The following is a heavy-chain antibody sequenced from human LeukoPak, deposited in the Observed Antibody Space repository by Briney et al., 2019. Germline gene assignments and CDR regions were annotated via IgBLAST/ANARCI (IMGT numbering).Heavy chain of an antibody. CDR1: GFTFSSYA. J-gene: IGHJ5*02. CDR2: ISYDGSNK. V-gene: IGHV3-30*04. CDR3: ASDQHTS. Sequence: GGSLRLSCAASGFTFSSYAMHWVRQAPGKGLEWVAVISYDGSNKYYADSVKGRFTVSRDNSKNTLCLQMNSLRAEDTAVHYCASDQHTSWGQGTLVTVSS. D-gene: IGHD2-21*01.